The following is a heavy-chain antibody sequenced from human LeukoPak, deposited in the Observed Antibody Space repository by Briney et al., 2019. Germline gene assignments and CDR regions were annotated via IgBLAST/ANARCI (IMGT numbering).Heavy chain of an antibody. CDR1: SVSISSFH. CDR3: ARDGYYDSSGYSYFDY. D-gene: IGHD3-22*01. J-gene: IGHJ4*02. CDR2: VHTSGTS. Sequence: SETLSLTCTVSSVSISSFHWSWIRQPAGKGLEWIGRVHTSGTSNYNPSLESRVTMSGDTSKNQFSLSLSSVTAADTAVYYCARDGYYDSSGYSYFDYRGQGTLVTVSA. V-gene: IGHV4-4*07.